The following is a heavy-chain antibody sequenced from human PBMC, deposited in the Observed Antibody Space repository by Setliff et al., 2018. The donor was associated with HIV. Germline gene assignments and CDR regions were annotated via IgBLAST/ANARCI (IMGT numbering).Heavy chain of an antibody. D-gene: IGHD4-4*01. CDR1: GYTFTSYD. CDR2: MNPNSGNT. Sequence: ASVKVSCKASGYTFTSYDINWVRQATGQGLEWMGWMNPNSGNTGYAQKFQGRVTITRETSISTAYMELSSLRSEDTAVYYCARGRKYLTTVTTSYFYYMDVLGKGTTGTVSS. J-gene: IGHJ6*03. V-gene: IGHV1-8*03. CDR3: ARGRKYLTTVTTSYFYYMDV.